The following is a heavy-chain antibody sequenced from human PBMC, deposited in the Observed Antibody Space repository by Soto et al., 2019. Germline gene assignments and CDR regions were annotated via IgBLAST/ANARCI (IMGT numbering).Heavy chain of an antibody. CDR2: SSGSGGST. V-gene: IGHV3-23*01. D-gene: IGHD3-10*01. CDR1: GFTFSSYA. Sequence: GGSLRLSCAASGFTFSSYAMSWVRQAQGKGVGWVSGSSGSGGSTSSADSVKGRFTISRDNSKNTLYLQMNSLRAEDTAASSCAKVMVQNWFDPWGQGTLVTVSS. CDR3: AKVMVQNWFDP. J-gene: IGHJ5*02.